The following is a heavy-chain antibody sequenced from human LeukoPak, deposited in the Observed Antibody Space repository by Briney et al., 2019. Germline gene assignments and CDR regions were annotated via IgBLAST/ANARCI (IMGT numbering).Heavy chain of an antibody. J-gene: IGHJ4*02. CDR2: IYYTGST. CDR1: GASISGGTYY. D-gene: IGHD1-26*01. V-gene: IGHV4-39*01. Sequence: SETLSLTCSVSGASISGGTYYWGWIRQPPGKGLEWIGSIYYTGSTYDNPSLMSRVTISVDTSKNQFSLKLSSVTAADTAVYYCARRGGSGRAFDYWGQGTLVTVSS. CDR3: ARRGGSGRAFDY.